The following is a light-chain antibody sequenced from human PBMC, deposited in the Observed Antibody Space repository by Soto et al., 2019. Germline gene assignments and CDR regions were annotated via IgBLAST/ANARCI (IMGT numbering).Light chain of an antibody. CDR1: QTINSW. CDR2: DAS. J-gene: IGKJ1*01. Sequence: DLQMTQSPSTLSASVGARVTITCRASQTINSWLAWYQQKPGKAPKVLIFDASSLKTGVPSRFSGSGSGTDFTLTISNLQPEDFANYYGQQYDSYSSGPFGQGTKVEI. V-gene: IGKV1-5*01. CDR3: QQYDSYSSGP.